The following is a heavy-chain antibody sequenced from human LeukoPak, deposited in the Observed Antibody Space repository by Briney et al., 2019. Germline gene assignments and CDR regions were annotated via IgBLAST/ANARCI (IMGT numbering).Heavy chain of an antibody. CDR1: GFTFSSRW. D-gene: IGHD2-2*02. V-gene: IGHV3-74*01. CDR3: HPLAYTSN. Sequence: GGSLRLSCAVSGFTSGFTFSSRWMHWVRQAPGKGLEWVSVSKNDAISTSYADSVKGRFTVSRDNAQNTVYVQMNSLRVEDTAIYYCHPLAYTSNWGQGTLVTVSS. J-gene: IGHJ4*02. CDR2: SKNDAIST.